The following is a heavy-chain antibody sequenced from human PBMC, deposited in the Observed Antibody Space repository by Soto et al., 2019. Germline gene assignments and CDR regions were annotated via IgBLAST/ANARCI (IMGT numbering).Heavy chain of an antibody. V-gene: IGHV1-69*01. D-gene: IGHD2-2*01. CDR1: GGAFSSYA. CDR3: ARGVLAALGSVYNWFDP. CDR2: IVPILRRA. Sequence: QVQLVQSGAEVKKPGSSVKVSCKTSGGAFSSYAISWVRQAPGQGLEWMGGIVPILRRADYAQKFQGRVTVTADEAASTAYMELTSLRSEDTAVYYCARGVLAALGSVYNWFDPWGQGTLVTVSS. J-gene: IGHJ5*02.